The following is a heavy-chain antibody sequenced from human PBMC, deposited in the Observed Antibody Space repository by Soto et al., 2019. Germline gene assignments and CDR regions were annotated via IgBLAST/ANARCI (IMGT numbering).Heavy chain of an antibody. Sequence: PSETLSLTCTVSGGSISSYYWSWIRQPPGKGLEWIGYIYYSGSTNYNPSLKSRVTISVDTSKNQFSLKLSSVTAADTAAYYCASHSPVTTTFDYWGQGTQVTVSS. J-gene: IGHJ4*02. V-gene: IGHV4-59*08. CDR1: GGSISSYY. CDR3: ASHSPVTTTFDY. D-gene: IGHD4-17*01. CDR2: IYYSGST.